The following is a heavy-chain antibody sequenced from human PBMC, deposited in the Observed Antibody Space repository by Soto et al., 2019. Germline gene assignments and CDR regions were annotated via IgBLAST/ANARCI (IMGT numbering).Heavy chain of an antibody. V-gene: IGHV4-30-2*01. J-gene: IGHJ4*02. CDR1: GDSVSRENYS. CDR3: ARADGTTTFGYFDY. Sequence: QVQLQESGSGLVKPSQTLSLTCAVSGDSVSRENYSWSWIRQPPGKGLEWMGHIHHNGGTYYNPSLRSRVTISVDRSKNQLSLKLPSVTAADTAVYYCARADGTTTFGYFDYWGQGALVTVSS. CDR2: IHHNGGT. D-gene: IGHD4-4*01.